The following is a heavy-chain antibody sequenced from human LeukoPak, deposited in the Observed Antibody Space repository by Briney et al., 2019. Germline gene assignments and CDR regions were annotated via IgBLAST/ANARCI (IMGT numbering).Heavy chain of an antibody. J-gene: IGHJ6*02. V-gene: IGHV3-11*01. CDR2: ISSSGSTI. CDR1: GFTFSDYY. D-gene: IGHD3-22*01. Sequence: PGGSLRLSCAASGFTFSDYYMSWIRQAPGKGLEWVSYISSSGSTIYYADSVKGRFTISRDNSKNTLYLQMNSLRAEDTAIYYCAKDLESITMILREVYYYYGMDVWGQGTTVTVSS. CDR3: AKDLESITMILREVYYYYGMDV.